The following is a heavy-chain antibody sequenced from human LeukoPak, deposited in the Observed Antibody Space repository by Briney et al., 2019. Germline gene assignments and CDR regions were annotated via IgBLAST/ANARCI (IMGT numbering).Heavy chain of an antibody. D-gene: IGHD1-26*01. CDR3: ARGIVGATSYFDY. V-gene: IGHV1-2*06. CDR1: GYTFTGYY. CDR2: INPNSGGT. Sequence: ASVKVSCKASGYTFTGYYMHWVRQAPGQGLEGMGRINPNSGGTNYAQKFQGRVTMTRDTSISTAYMELSRLRSDDTAVYYCARGIVGATSYFDYWGQGTLVTVSS. J-gene: IGHJ4*02.